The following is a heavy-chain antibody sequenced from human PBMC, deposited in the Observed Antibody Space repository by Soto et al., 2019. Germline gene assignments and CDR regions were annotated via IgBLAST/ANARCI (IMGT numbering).Heavy chain of an antibody. CDR3: TRHVRPGMFYGMDV. J-gene: IGHJ6*02. CDR2: IRSKANSDAT. CDR1: GFTFSGSA. D-gene: IGHD3-10*02. V-gene: IGHV3-73*01. Sequence: GGSLRLSCAASGFTFSGSAMHWVRQASGKGLEWVGRIRSKANSDATAYAAAGKGRFTISSDDSKNTAYLQMNSLKTEDTAVYYCTRHVRPGMFYGMDVWGQGTTVTVSS.